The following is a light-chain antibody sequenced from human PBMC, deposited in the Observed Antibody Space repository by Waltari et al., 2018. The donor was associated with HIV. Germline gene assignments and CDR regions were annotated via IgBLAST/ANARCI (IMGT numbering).Light chain of an antibody. CDR1: SSDFGGYNY. V-gene: IGLV2-14*03. CDR3: TSYTTSSVI. J-gene: IGLJ2*01. CDR2: DVN. Sequence: QSALTQTASVSGSPGQAITISCTGPSSDFGGYNYVSWYQQHPGKAPKLMIYDVNNRPSGVSHRFSGSKSGNTASLIISGLQVEDEADYFCTSYTTSSVIFGGGTKLTVL.